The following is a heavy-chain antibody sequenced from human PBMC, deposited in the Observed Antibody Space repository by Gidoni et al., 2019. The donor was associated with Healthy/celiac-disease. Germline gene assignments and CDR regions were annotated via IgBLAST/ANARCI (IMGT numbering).Heavy chain of an antibody. CDR3: ASRGRGELRRNPGHYWYFDL. CDR2: IYYSGST. J-gene: IGHJ2*01. D-gene: IGHD1-7*01. CDR1: RGSISSSSYY. V-gene: IGHV4-39*01. Sequence: QLQLQESGPGLVKPSETLSLTCTVSRGSISSSSYYWGWIRQPPGKGLEWIGSIYYSGSTYYNPSLKSRVTISVDTSKNQFSLKLSSVTAADPAVYYCASRGRGELRRNPGHYWYFDLWGRGTLVTVSS.